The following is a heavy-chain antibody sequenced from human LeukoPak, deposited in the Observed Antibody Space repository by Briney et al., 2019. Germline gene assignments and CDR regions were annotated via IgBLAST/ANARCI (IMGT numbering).Heavy chain of an antibody. CDR1: GGSISSYY. V-gene: IGHV4-59*08. J-gene: IGHJ3*02. CDR2: IYYSGST. CDR3: ASRIISLLYSNYAYDAFDI. D-gene: IGHD4-11*01. Sequence: SETLSLTCTVSGGSISSYYWSWIRQPPGKGLEWIGYIYYSGSTYYNPSLKSRVTISVDTSKNQFSLKLSSVTAADTAVYYCASRIISLLYSNYAYDAFDIWGQGTMVTVSS.